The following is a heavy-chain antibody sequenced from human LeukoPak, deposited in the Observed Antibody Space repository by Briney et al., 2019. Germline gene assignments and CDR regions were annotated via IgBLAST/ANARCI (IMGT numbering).Heavy chain of an antibody. V-gene: IGHV3-23*01. J-gene: IGHJ5*02. CDR1: GFTVSSNY. CDR2: ISGSGGST. D-gene: IGHD1-26*01. Sequence: GVSLRLSCAASGFTVSSNYMSWVRQAPGKGLEWVSAISGSGGSTYYADSVKGRFTISRDNSKNTLYLQMNSLRAEDTAVYYCAKDPTSGSYRFPWGQGTLVTVSS. CDR3: AKDPTSGSYRFP.